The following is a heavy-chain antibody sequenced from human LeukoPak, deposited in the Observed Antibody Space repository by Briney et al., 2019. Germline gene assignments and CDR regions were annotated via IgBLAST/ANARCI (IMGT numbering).Heavy chain of an antibody. J-gene: IGHJ3*02. D-gene: IGHD5-24*01. V-gene: IGHV3-7*03. Sequence: GGSLRLSCVGSGFTFSTYWVNWVRQAPGKGLEWVANIMPDGSDKYYVDSARGRFTVSRDNAKNSAFLQMNSLRAEDTAIYYCATISAQTFDIWGQGTLVSVSS. CDR2: IMPDGSDK. CDR1: GFTFSTYW. CDR3: ATISAQTFDI.